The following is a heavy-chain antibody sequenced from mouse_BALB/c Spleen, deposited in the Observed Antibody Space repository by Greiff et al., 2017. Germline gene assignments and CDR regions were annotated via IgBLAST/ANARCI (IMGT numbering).Heavy chain of an antibody. V-gene: IGHV3-2*02. CDR3: ARSIYYYGSSLYAMDY. CDR2: ISYSGST. J-gene: IGHJ4*01. Sequence: EVHLVESGPGLVKPSQSLSLTCTVTGYSITSDYAWNWIRQFPGNKLEWMGYISYSGSTSYNPSLKSRISITRDTSKNQFFLQLNSVTTEDTATYYCARSIYYYGSSLYAMDYWGQGTSVTVSS. CDR1: GYSITSDYA. D-gene: IGHD1-1*01.